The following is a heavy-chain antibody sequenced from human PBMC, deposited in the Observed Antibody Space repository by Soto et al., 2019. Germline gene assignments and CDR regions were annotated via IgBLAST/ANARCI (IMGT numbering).Heavy chain of an antibody. V-gene: IGHV3-30-3*01. CDR1: GFTFSSYA. D-gene: IGHD5-18*01. CDR2: ISYDGSNK. CDR3: ARVDTAMGGRYFDL. J-gene: IGHJ2*01. Sequence: QVQLVESGGGVVQPGRSLRLSCAASGFTFSSYAMHWVRQAPGKGLEWVAVISYDGSNKYYADSVKGRFTISRDNSKNTLYPQMNSLRAEDTAVYYCARVDTAMGGRYFDLWGRGTLVAVSS.